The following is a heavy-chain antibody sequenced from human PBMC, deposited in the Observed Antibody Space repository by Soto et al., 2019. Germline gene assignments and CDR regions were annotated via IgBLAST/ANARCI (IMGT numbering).Heavy chain of an antibody. CDR3: AGDLGGYDCFDF. CDR2: ISSSGNYI. D-gene: IGHD5-12*01. Sequence: EVQLVESGGGLVKPGGSLRLSCAASGFTFTDYTMAWVRQTPGNGLEWVSSISSSGNYISYADSFKGRVTISRDNAKESLFLQLNSLRLEDTAVYYCAGDLGGYDCFDFWGQGALVTVSS. V-gene: IGHV3-21*02. CDR1: GFTFTDYT. J-gene: IGHJ4*02.